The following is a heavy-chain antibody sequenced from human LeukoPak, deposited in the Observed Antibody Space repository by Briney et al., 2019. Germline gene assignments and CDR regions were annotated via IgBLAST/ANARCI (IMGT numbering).Heavy chain of an antibody. J-gene: IGHJ6*03. CDR3: AKGPPATAPDYYYMDV. Sequence: GGSLRLSCAASGFTFSSYAMSWVRQAPGKGLEWVSAISGSGGSTYYADSVKGRFTISRGNSKNTLYLQMNSLRAEDTAVYYCAKGPPATAPDYYYMDVWGKGTTVTVSS. CDR1: GFTFSSYA. CDR2: ISGSGGST. D-gene: IGHD2-21*02. V-gene: IGHV3-23*01.